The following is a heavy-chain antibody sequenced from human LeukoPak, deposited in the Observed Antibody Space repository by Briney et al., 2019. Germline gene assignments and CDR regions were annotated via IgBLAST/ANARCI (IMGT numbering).Heavy chain of an antibody. V-gene: IGHV3-66*01. J-gene: IGHJ4*02. D-gene: IGHD3-10*01. Sequence: SGGSLRLSCAASGFTFSSYAMSWVRQAPGKGLEWVSVIYSGGSTYYADSVKGRFTISRDNSKNTLYLQMNSLRAEDTAVYYCARAYGSGSYLFDYWGQGTLVTVSS. CDR3: ARAYGSGSYLFDY. CDR2: IYSGGST. CDR1: GFTFSSYA.